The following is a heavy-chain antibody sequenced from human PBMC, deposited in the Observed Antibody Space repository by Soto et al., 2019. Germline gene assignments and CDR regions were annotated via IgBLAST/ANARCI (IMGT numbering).Heavy chain of an antibody. D-gene: IGHD3-16*01. CDR1: GLTFSSYW. Sequence: VQLVESGGGLVQPGGSLRLSCVASGLTFSSYWMTWVRQAPGKGLEWVANINEGGSATYYVDSVKGRFTISRDNAENSLFLQMNRLRVEDTAVYYCASGGHVDYCGQGTLVTVSS. J-gene: IGHJ4*02. V-gene: IGHV3-7*01. CDR3: ASGGHVDY. CDR2: INEGGSAT.